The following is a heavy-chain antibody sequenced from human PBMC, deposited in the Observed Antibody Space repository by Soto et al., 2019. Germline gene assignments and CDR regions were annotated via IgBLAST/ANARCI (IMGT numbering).Heavy chain of an antibody. CDR1: GFMFSNHG. CDR2: IWSDENNR. V-gene: IGHV3-33*01. D-gene: IGHD1-1*01. CDR3: VRGDNWNDAASDY. Sequence: QVQLVESGGGVVQPGRSLRLSCAASGFMFSNHGMHWVRQAPGKGLEWVAVIWSDENNRYYADSVKGRFTISRDNSKNTVYLEMNSLRAEDTAVYYCVRGDNWNDAASDYWGQGTLVTVSS. J-gene: IGHJ4*02.